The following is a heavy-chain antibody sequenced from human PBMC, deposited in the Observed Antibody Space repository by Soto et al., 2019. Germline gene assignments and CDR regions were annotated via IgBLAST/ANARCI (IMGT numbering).Heavy chain of an antibody. V-gene: IGHV3-48*02. CDR1: GFTFSSYS. D-gene: IGHD3-10*01. CDR3: ARDRGWFGERDPYYYYGMDV. CDR2: ITSSSSAI. Sequence: EVQLVESGGGLVQPGGSLRLSCAASGFTFSSYSMNWVRQAPGKGLEWVSYITSSSSAIYYADSVKGRFTISRDNAKNSLYLQMNSLRDEETAVYYCARDRGWFGERDPYYYYGMDVWGQGTTVTVSS. J-gene: IGHJ6*02.